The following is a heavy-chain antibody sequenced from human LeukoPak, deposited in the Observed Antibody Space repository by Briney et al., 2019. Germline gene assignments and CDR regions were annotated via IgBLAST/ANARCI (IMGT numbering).Heavy chain of an antibody. V-gene: IGHV3-64D*09. CDR3: VKEGGRVHYGSGGFFDS. CDR2: ITSNGGST. J-gene: IGHJ4*02. Sequence: PGGSLRLSCAASGFTFSSYAMSWVRQAPGKGLEYVSAITSNGGSTYYAESVKGRFTFSRDNSKNTLYLQMSSLRAEDTAVYYCVKEGGRVHYGSGGFFDSWGQGTLVTVSS. D-gene: IGHD3-10*01. CDR1: GFTFSSYA.